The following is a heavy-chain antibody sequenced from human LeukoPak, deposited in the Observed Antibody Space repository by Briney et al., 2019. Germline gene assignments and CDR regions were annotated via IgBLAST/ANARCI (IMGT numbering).Heavy chain of an antibody. Sequence: TGGSLRLSCAASGFTFSSYAMSWVRQAPGKGLEWVSAISGSGGSTYYADSVKGRFTISRDNSKNTLYLQMNSLRAEDTAVYYCAKDQLVRGVGYYYYGMDVWGQGTTVTVSS. CDR1: GFTFSSYA. J-gene: IGHJ6*02. V-gene: IGHV3-23*01. CDR2: ISGSGGST. CDR3: AKDQLVRGVGYYYYGMDV. D-gene: IGHD6-13*01.